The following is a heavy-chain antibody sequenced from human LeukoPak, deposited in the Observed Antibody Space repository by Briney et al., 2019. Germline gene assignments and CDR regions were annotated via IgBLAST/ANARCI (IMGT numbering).Heavy chain of an antibody. D-gene: IGHD1-26*01. J-gene: IGHJ4*02. CDR2: INTDGSSS. CDR3: ARVYSYSDPMDH. Sequence: PGGSLRLSCADSGFTFSSYWMHWVRHAPGEGLMWVSRINTDGSSSNYAGSVKGRFTTSRDNAKNTLYLQMNSLRAEDTAVYYCARVYSYSDPMDHWGQGTLVTVSS. V-gene: IGHV3-74*01. CDR1: GFTFSSYW.